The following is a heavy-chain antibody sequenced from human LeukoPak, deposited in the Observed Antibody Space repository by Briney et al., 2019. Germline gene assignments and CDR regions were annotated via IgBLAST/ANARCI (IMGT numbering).Heavy chain of an antibody. D-gene: IGHD2-15*01. CDR2: ISGSGGST. Sequence: PGGSLRLSCAASGFTFSSYGMSWVRQAPGKGLEWVSAISGSGGSTYYADSVKGRFTISRNNSKNTLYLQMNSLRAEDTAVYYCAKDLDGCSVGSCYSVYDYWGQGTLVTVSS. J-gene: IGHJ4*02. CDR1: GFTFSSYG. V-gene: IGHV3-23*01. CDR3: AKDLDGCSVGSCYSVYDY.